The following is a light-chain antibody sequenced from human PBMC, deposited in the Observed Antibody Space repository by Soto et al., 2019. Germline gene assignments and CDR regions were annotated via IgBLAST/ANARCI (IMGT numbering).Light chain of an antibody. V-gene: IGLV1-44*01. CDR1: SSNIGSNT. Sequence: QSVLTQPPSASGTPGQRVTISCSGSSSNIGSNTVNWYQQLPGMATKLLIYSDNQRPSGVPGRFSCSKSGTSASLAISGLQSEDEADYYCAAWDDSLSGLVFGGGTQLTVL. J-gene: IGLJ2*01. CDR3: AAWDDSLSGLV. CDR2: SDN.